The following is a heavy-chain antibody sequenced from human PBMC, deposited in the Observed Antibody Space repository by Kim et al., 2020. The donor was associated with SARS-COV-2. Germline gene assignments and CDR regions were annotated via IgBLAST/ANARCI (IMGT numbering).Heavy chain of an antibody. V-gene: IGHV3-74*01. CDR3: ARGGVVPAAISDMYYYYGMDV. CDR1: GFTFSSYW. CDR2: INSDGSST. D-gene: IGHD2-2*02. J-gene: IGHJ6*02. Sequence: GGSLRLSCAASGFTFSSYWMHWVRQAPGKGLVWVSRINSDGSSTSYADSVKGRFTISRDNAKNTLYLQMNSLRAEDTAVYYCARGGVVPAAISDMYYYYGMDVWGQGTTVTVSS.